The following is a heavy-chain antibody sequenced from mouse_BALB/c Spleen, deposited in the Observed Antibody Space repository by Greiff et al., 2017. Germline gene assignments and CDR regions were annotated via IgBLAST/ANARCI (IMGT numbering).Heavy chain of an antibody. V-gene: IGHV1-9*01. Sequence: QVQLQQSGAELMKPGASVKISCKATGYTFSSYWIEWVKQRPGHGLEWIGEILPGSGSTNYNEKFKGKATFTADTSSNTAYMQLSSLTSEDSAVYYCAISTMITTAWFAYWGQGTLVTVSA. CDR1: GYTFSSYW. J-gene: IGHJ3*01. CDR3: AISTMITTAWFAY. CDR2: ILPGSGST. D-gene: IGHD2-4*01.